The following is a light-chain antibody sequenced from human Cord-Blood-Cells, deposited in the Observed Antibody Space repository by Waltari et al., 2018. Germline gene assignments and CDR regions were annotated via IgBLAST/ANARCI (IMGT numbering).Light chain of an antibody. Sequence: QSALTQPASVSGSPGQSITISCTGTTSDVGRYNLFSWYQQHQGKAPKLMIYEGSKRPSGVSYRFSGSKSGNTASLTISGLQAEDEADYYCCSYAGSSTVVFGGGTKLTVL. CDR3: CSYAGSSTVV. V-gene: IGLV2-23*01. CDR1: TSDVGRYNL. CDR2: EGS. J-gene: IGLJ2*01.